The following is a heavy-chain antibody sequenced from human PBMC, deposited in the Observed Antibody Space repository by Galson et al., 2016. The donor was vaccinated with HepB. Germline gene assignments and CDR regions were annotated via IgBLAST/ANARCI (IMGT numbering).Heavy chain of an antibody. V-gene: IGHV1-69*13. CDR2: IIPIFGTS. D-gene: IGHD5-24*01. CDR3: ARVRDGYNHYYYYGMDV. Sequence: SVKVSCKASGYTFTAHYIHWVRQAPGQGLEWMGGIIPIFGTSNYAQKFQGRVTITADESTSTAYMELSSLRSEDTAVYYCARVRDGYNHYYYYGMDVWGQGTTVTVSS. CDR1: GYTFTAHY. J-gene: IGHJ6*02.